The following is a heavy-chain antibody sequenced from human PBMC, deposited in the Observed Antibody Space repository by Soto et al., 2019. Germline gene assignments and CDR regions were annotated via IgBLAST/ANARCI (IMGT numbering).Heavy chain of an antibody. D-gene: IGHD6-19*01. J-gene: IGHJ4*02. CDR1: GYTFTSYG. CDR3: ARVEFRYSSGWTRAIAFDY. CDR2: ISAYNGNT. V-gene: IGHV1-18*01. Sequence: ASVKVSCKASGYTFTSYGISWVRQSPGQGLEWMGWISAYNGNTNYAQKLQGRVTMTTDTSTSTAYMELRSLRSDDTAVYYCARVEFRYSSGWTRAIAFDYWGQGTLVTVSS.